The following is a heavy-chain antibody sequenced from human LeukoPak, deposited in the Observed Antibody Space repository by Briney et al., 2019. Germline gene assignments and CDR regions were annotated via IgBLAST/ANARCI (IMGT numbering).Heavy chain of an antibody. Sequence: GGSLRLSCTASGFTFGDYAMSWVRQAPGKGLEWVGFIRSKAYGGTTEYAASVKGRFTISRDDSKSIAYLQMNSLKTEDTAVCYCTRNTVAGHINYYYYYGMDVWGQGTTVTVSS. CDR2: IRSKAYGGTT. CDR1: GFTFGDYA. CDR3: TRNTVAGHINYYYYYGMDV. V-gene: IGHV3-49*04. D-gene: IGHD6-19*01. J-gene: IGHJ6*02.